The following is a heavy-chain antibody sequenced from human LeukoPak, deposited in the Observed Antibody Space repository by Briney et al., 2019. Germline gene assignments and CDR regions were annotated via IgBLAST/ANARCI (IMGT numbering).Heavy chain of an antibody. Sequence: GGSLILSCAASGFTFSDYYMSWIRQAPGKGLEWISHISSSTVHTTYADSVKGRFTISRDNAKNSLLLQMNSLRAEDTAVYYCARDRFDRSGSNWFDPWGQGTLVTVSS. J-gene: IGHJ5*02. V-gene: IGHV3-11*05. CDR3: ARDRFDRSGSNWFDP. D-gene: IGHD3-22*01. CDR2: ISSSTVHT. CDR1: GFTFSDYY.